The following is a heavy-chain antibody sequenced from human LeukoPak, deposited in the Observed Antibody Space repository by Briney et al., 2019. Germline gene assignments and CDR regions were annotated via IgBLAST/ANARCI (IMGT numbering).Heavy chain of an antibody. Sequence: PGGSLRLSCAASGFTFSSYGMHWVRQAPGKGLEWVAFIRYDGSNKYYADSVKGRITISRDNSKNTLYLQMNSLRAEDTAVYYCARDVYNMGDYWGQGTLVTVSS. J-gene: IGHJ4*02. V-gene: IGHV3-30*02. D-gene: IGHD1-1*01. CDR2: IRYDGSNK. CDR1: GFTFSSYG. CDR3: ARDVYNMGDY.